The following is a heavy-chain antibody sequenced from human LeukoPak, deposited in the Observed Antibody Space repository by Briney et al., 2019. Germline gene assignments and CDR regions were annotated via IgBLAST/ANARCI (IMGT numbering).Heavy chain of an antibody. D-gene: IGHD6-19*01. V-gene: IGHV1-46*01. CDR3: ARAPPTVDVFDP. Sequence: ASVKVSCKASGYTFTSYFMHWVRQAPGQGLEWMGIINPGGGSITYAQKFQGRLTMTRDTSTSTFYMELSSLGSEDTAVYYCARAPPTVDVFDPWGQGTLATVSS. CDR1: GYTFTSYF. J-gene: IGHJ5*02. CDR2: INPGGGSI.